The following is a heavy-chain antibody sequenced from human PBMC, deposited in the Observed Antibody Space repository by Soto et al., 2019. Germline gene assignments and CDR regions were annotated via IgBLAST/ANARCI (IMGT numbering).Heavy chain of an antibody. CDR3: ARDPQINSDTSGYVGS. D-gene: IGHD3-22*01. Sequence: LRLSCAASGFTFRSYGMHWVRQAPGKGLEWVAVIWDDGSDKKYADSVKGRFTVSRDNSKNTLFLQMSSLRAEDTAVYYCARDPQINSDTSGYVGSWGPGTLVTVSS. CDR2: IWDDGSDK. J-gene: IGHJ5*02. CDR1: GFTFRSYG. V-gene: IGHV3-33*01.